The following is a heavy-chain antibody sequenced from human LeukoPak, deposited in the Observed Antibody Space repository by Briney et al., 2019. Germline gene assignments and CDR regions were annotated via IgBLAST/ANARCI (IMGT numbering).Heavy chain of an antibody. CDR3: ARVKAAAGLIDY. Sequence: SETMSLTCTVSGGSISSYYWSWIRQPPGKGLEWIGYIYYSESTNYNPTLKSRVTISVDTSKNQFSLKLSSVAAADTAVYYCARVKAAAGLIDYWGQGTLVTVSS. CDR2: IYYSEST. CDR1: GGSISSYY. J-gene: IGHJ4*02. D-gene: IGHD6-13*01. V-gene: IGHV4-59*01.